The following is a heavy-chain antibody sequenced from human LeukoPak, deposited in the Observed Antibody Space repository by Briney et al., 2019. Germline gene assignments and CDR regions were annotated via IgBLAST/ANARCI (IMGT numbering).Heavy chain of an antibody. CDR1: GGSVSSYSYY. D-gene: IGHD6-6*01. Sequence: SETLSLTCTVFGGSVSSYSYYWSWIRQPPGKGLEWIGYIHYSGITNYNPSLKSRVTISVDTSENQFSLKLNSLTAADTAVYYCARFYSSSSRWFDPWGQGTLVTVSS. V-gene: IGHV4-61*01. CDR3: ARFYSSSSRWFDP. CDR2: IHYSGIT. J-gene: IGHJ5*02.